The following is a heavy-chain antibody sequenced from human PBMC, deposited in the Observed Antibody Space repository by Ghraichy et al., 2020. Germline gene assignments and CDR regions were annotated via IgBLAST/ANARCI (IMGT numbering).Heavy chain of an antibody. CDR2: INPNSGGT. Sequence: ASVKVSCKASGYTFTGYYMHWVRQAPGQGLEWMGRINPNSGGTNYAQKFQGRVTMTRDTSISTAYMELSRLRSDDTAVYYCARDVLYSSSPGNWFDPWGQGTLVTVSS. D-gene: IGHD6-13*01. CDR1: GYTFTGYY. CDR3: ARDVLYSSSPGNWFDP. V-gene: IGHV1-2*06. J-gene: IGHJ5*02.